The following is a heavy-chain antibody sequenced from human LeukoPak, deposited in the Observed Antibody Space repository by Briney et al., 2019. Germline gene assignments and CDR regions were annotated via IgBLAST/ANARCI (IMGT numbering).Heavy chain of an antibody. V-gene: IGHV3-7*01. J-gene: IGHJ6*04. CDR3: AELGITMIGGV. Sequence: GGSLRLSCAASGFTFSRYWMSWVRQAPGKGLEWVANIKQDGSQKSYVDSVKGRFTISRDNANNLLYLQMNSLRAEDTAVYYCAELGITMIGGVWGKGTTVTISS. D-gene: IGHD3-10*02. CDR1: GFTFSRYW. CDR2: IKQDGSQK.